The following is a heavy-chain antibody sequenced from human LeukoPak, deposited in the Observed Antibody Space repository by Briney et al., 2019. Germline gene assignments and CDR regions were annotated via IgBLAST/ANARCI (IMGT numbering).Heavy chain of an antibody. CDR2: IKTDGSEK. V-gene: IGHV3-7*01. D-gene: IGHD3-22*01. J-gene: IGHJ4*02. CDR1: GFSFSSNW. CDR3: ARDLNHATSG. Sequence: GGSLRLACAASGFSFSSNWMTWVRQAPGKGLECVANIKTDGSEKYYVDSVKGRFTISRDNAKNSLYLQMNSLRVEDTAIYYCARDLNHATSGWSQGTLVTVSS.